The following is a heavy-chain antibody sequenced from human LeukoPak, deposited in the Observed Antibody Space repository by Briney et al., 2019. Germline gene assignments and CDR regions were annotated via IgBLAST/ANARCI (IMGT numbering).Heavy chain of an antibody. CDR1: GFTFSSYA. V-gene: IGHV3-23*01. J-gene: IGHJ3*02. CDR2: ISGSGGST. CDR3: AKETEVVVAATPDAFDI. D-gene: IGHD2-15*01. Sequence: PGGSLRLSCAASGFTFSSYAMSWVRQAPGKGLEWVAGISGSGGSTHYADSVKDRFPISRENSKNTLYLQMNSLRAEDTAVYYCAKETEVVVAATPDAFDIWGQGTMVTVSS.